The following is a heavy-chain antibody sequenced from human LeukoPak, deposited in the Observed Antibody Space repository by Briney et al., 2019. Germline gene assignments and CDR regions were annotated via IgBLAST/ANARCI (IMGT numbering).Heavy chain of an antibody. J-gene: IGHJ4*02. D-gene: IGHD6-19*01. V-gene: IGHV1-69*05. CDR1: GGTFSSYA. CDR2: IIPIFGTA. CDR3: ARGGVNSGWYSSFDY. Sequence: SVKVSCKASGGTFSSYAISWVRQAPGQGLEWMGGIIPIFGTANYAQKLQGRVTMTTDTSTSTAYMELRSLRSDDTAVYYCARGGVNSGWYSSFDYWGQGTLVTVSS.